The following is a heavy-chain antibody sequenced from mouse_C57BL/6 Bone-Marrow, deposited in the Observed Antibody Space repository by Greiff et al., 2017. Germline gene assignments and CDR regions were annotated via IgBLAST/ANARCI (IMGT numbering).Heavy chain of an antibody. V-gene: IGHV5-2*01. CDR2: INSDGGST. D-gene: IGHD4-1*01. Sequence: VKLMESGGGLVQPGESLKLSCESNEYEFPSHDMSWVRKTPETRLELVAAINSDGGSTYYPDTMERRFIISRDNTKKTMYLQMSSLRSEDTALYYCARLTGPYYAMDYWGQGTSVTVSS. J-gene: IGHJ4*01. CDR3: ARLTGPYYAMDY. CDR1: EYEFPSHD.